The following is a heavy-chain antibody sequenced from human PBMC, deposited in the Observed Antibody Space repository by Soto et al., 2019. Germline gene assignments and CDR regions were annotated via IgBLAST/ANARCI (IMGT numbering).Heavy chain of an antibody. D-gene: IGHD2-2*01. V-gene: IGHV3-21*01. Sequence: PGGSLRLSCAASGFNFSNYGMNWVRQAPGKGLEWVSSISSSRSYISYADSVKGRFTISRDNAKNSVYLQMNSLRAEDTALYYCARSDCTSTSCYVVWFDPWGQGTLVTVSS. CDR2: ISSSRSYI. J-gene: IGHJ5*02. CDR1: GFNFSNYG. CDR3: ARSDCTSTSCYVVWFDP.